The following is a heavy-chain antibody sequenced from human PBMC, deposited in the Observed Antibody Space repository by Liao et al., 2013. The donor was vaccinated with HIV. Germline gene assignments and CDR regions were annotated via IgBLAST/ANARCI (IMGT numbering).Heavy chain of an antibody. CDR1: GGSISSGSYY. CDR3: ARETPMVRGVINGDAFDI. Sequence: QVQLQESGPGLVKPSQTLSLTCTVSGGSISSGSYYWSWIRQPAGKGLEWIGRIYTSGSTNYNPSLKSRVTISVDTSKNQFSLKLSSVTAADTAVYYCARETPMVRGVINGDAFDIWGQGTMVTVSS. CDR2: IYTSGST. V-gene: IGHV4-61*02. J-gene: IGHJ3*02. D-gene: IGHD3-10*01.